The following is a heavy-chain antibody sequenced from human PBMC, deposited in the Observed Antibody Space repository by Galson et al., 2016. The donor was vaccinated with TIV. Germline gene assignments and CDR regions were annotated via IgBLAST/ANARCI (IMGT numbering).Heavy chain of an antibody. V-gene: IGHV3-23*01. CDR2: VTGRSRGT. Sequence: SLRLSCAASGFTFSGYAMSWVRQAPGKGLEWVSVVTGRSRGTHYADSVRGRFTISRDNSRNTQSLQMNSLRVEDTAVYFCARTTPPPVSSNGWNDAFDFWGQGTIVTVSS. J-gene: IGHJ3*01. D-gene: IGHD6-19*01. CDR1: GFTFSGYA. CDR3: ARTTPPPVSSNGWNDAFDF.